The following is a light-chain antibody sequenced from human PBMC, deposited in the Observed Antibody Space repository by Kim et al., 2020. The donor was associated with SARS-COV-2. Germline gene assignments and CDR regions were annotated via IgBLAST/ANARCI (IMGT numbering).Light chain of an antibody. J-gene: IGKJ4*01. Sequence: EIVLTQSPATLSLSPGERVTLSCRASQSVSRYLAWYQQKPGQAPRLLIYDASNRATGIPARFSGSGSGTDFTLTISSLEPEDFAVYYCLHRSDWPLTFGGGTKVDIK. CDR2: DAS. V-gene: IGKV3-11*01. CDR1: QSVSRY. CDR3: LHRSDWPLT.